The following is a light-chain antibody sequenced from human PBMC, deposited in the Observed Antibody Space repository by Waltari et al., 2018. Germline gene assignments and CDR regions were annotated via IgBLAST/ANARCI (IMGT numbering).Light chain of an antibody. V-gene: IGKV3-20*01. Sequence: IVLTQSPGTLSLSPGERATLPCRASQSVRATYLAWYQQKPGQAPRLLIYDASSRATGIPDRFSGSGSGTDFTLTISRLEPEDFAVYYCQQYGTSPPTFGPGTEVDIE. CDR1: QSVRATY. J-gene: IGKJ3*01. CDR3: QQYGTSPPT. CDR2: DAS.